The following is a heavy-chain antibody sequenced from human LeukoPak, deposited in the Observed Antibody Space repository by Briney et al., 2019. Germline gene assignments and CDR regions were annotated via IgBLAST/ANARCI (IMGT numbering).Heavy chain of an antibody. V-gene: IGHV4-59*08. CDR3: ARLQLGAGY. Sequence: SETLSLTCTVSGGSINNYYWSWIRQPPGKGLEYIGYIYYSGSANYNPSLKSRVTISVDTSKNQFSLKLSSVTAADTAVYYCARLQLGAGYWGQGTLVTVSS. D-gene: IGHD2-2*01. CDR1: GGSINNYY. CDR2: IYYSGSA. J-gene: IGHJ4*02.